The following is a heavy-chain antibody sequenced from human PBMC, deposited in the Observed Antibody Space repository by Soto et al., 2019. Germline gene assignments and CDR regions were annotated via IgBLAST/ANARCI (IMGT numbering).Heavy chain of an antibody. V-gene: IGHV3-30*18. CDR3: AKGDSSSSGFDY. D-gene: IGHD6-6*01. J-gene: IGHJ4*02. CDR2: ISYDGSNK. Sequence: ESGGGVVQPGRSLRLSCAASGFTFSSYGMHWVRQAPGKGLEWVAVISYDGSNKYYADSVKGRFTISRDNSKNTLYLQMNSLRAEDTAVYYCAKGDSSSSGFDYWGQGTLVTVSS. CDR1: GFTFSSYG.